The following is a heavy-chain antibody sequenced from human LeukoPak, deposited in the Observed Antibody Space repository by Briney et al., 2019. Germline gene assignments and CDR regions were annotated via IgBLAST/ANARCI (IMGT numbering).Heavy chain of an antibody. V-gene: IGHV3-23*01. J-gene: IGHJ4*02. Sequence: GGSLRLSCAASGFTFSSYAMSWVRQAPGKGLEWVSAISGSGGSTYYADSVKGRFTISRDNSKNTLNLQMNSLRAEDTAVYYCAKVPQTLYVPQYYFDYWGQGTLVTVSS. D-gene: IGHD5/OR15-5a*01. CDR3: AKVPQTLYVPQYYFDY. CDR1: GFTFSSYA. CDR2: ISGSGGST.